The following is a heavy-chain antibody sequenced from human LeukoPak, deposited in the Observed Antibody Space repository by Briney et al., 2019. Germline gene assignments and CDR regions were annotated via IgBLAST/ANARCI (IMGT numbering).Heavy chain of an antibody. V-gene: IGHV4-4*07. CDR3: AREAIYGDSFLGAFDI. D-gene: IGHD4-17*01. Sequence: SETLSLTCTVSGGSISSYYWSWIRQPAGKGLEWIGRIYTSGSTNCNPSLKSRVTMSVDTSKNQFSLKLSSVTAADTAMYYCAREAIYGDSFLGAFDIWGQGTMVTVSS. CDR1: GGSISSYY. CDR2: IYTSGST. J-gene: IGHJ3*02.